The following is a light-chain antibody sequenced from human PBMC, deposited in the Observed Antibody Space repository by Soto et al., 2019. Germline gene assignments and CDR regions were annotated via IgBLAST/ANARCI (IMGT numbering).Light chain of an antibody. CDR3: QQYYSTPRGYT. CDR2: WAS. CDR1: QSVLYSSNNKNY. J-gene: IGKJ2*01. V-gene: IGKV4-1*01. Sequence: DIVMTQSPDSLAVSLGERATINCKSSQSVLYSSNNKNYLAWYQQKPGQPPKLLIYWASTRESGVPDRFSGSGSCTGFTLTISSLQAEDVAVYYCQQYYSTPRGYTFGQGTKLEIK.